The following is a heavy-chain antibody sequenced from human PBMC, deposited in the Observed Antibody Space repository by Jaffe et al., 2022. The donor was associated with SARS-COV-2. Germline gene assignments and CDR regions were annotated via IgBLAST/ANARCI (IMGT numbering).Heavy chain of an antibody. Sequence: QVQLQESGPGLVKPSETLSLTCNVSGGSVTSGSSYWSWIRQSPGKGLEWIGYSYFSGSISYNPSLKSRVTISVDKSKNQFSLKLRSVTAADTAVYYCARGVNMVRVFPMDVWGKGTTVIVSP. CDR2: SYFSGSI. V-gene: IGHV4-61*01. CDR3: ARGVNMVRVFPMDV. J-gene: IGHJ6*04. D-gene: IGHD3-10*01. CDR1: GGSVTSGSSY.